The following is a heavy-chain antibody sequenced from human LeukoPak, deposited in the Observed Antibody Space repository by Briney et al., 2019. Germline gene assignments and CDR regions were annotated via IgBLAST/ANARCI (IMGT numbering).Heavy chain of an antibody. CDR2: IKQDGSEK. V-gene: IGHV3-7*01. CDR1: GFTFSSYA. J-gene: IGHJ5*02. Sequence: GGSLRLSCAASGFTFSSYAMSWVRQAPGKGLEWVANIKQDGSEKYYVDSVKGRFTISRDNAKNSLYLQMNSLRAEDTAVYYCASLTMVRGFEKFDPWGQGTLVTVSS. D-gene: IGHD3-10*01. CDR3: ASLTMVRGFEKFDP.